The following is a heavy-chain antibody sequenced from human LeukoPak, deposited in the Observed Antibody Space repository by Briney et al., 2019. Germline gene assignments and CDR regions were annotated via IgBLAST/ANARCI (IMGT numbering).Heavy chain of an antibody. J-gene: IGHJ4*02. D-gene: IGHD2/OR15-2a*01. CDR1: GFTFNNYA. Sequence: GGSLRLSCAASGFTFNNYAMNWVRQAPGKGLEWVSTVSYSGGSTDYADSVKGRFTISRDNSKNTLYLQMSSPRAEDTAVYDCAKGKYTTKYYGLNFDHWGQGTLVTVSS. CDR3: AKGKYTTKYYGLNFDH. CDR2: VSYSGGST. V-gene: IGHV3-23*01.